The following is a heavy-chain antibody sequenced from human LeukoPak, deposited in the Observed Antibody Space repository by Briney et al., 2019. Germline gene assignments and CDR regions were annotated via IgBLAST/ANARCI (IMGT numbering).Heavy chain of an antibody. CDR3: ARDPLGRDGYNTFDY. J-gene: IGHJ4*02. V-gene: IGHV3-21*01. CDR1: GFTFSSYS. D-gene: IGHD5-24*01. CDR2: ISSSSSYI. Sequence: PGGSLRLSCAASGFTFSSYSMNWVRQAPGKGLEWVSSISSSSSYIYYADSVKGRFTISRDNAKNSLYLQMNSLRAEDTAVYYCARDPLGRDGYNTFDYWGQGTLVTVSS.